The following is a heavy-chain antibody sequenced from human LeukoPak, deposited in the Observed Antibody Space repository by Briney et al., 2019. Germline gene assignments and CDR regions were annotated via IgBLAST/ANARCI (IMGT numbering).Heavy chain of an antibody. V-gene: IGHV4-31*03. CDR1: GGSISSGGYY. D-gene: IGHD5-18*01. J-gene: IGHJ3*02. CDR2: IYYSGST. CDR3: ARDGRGYSYGLNI. Sequence: SETLSLTCTVSGGSISSGGYYWSWIRQHPGKGLEWIGYIYYSGSTYYNPSLKSRVTISVDTSKNQFSLKLSSVTAADTAVYYCARDGRGYSYGLNIWGQGTIVTVSS.